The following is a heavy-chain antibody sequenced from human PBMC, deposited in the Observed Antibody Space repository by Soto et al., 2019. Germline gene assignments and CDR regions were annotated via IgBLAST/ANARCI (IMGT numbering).Heavy chain of an antibody. V-gene: IGHV4-39*01. CDR2: IYYSGST. D-gene: IGHD5-12*01. CDR3: ARATSVATWLFDY. J-gene: IGHJ4*02. Sequence: SETLSLTCTVSGGSISSSSYYWGWIRQPPGKGLEWIGSIYYSGSTYYNPSLKSRVTISVDTSKNQFSLKLSSVTAADTAVYYCARATSVATWLFDYWGRGTLVTVSS. CDR1: GGSISSSSYY.